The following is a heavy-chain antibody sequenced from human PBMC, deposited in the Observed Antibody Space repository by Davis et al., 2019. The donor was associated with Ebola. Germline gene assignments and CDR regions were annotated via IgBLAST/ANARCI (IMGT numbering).Heavy chain of an antibody. CDR1: GFTFDDYA. D-gene: IGHD6-19*01. J-gene: IGHJ3*02. V-gene: IGHV3-9*01. CDR2: ISWNSGSI. CDR3: AGGKSGWDASDI. Sequence: SLKIPCAASGFTFDDYAMHWVRQAPGKGLEWVSGISWNSGSIGYADSVKGRFTISRDNTKNSLSLQMNSLRAEDTAVYYCAGGKSGWDASDIWGRGTMVTVSS.